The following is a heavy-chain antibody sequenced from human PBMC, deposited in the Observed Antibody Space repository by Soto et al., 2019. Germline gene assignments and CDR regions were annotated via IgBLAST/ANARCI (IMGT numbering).Heavy chain of an antibody. CDR2: INLLGST. CDR3: ATSSPAYCGGDSCYPYWFDS. Sequence: SETLSLTCAVYGGSFSDYYWSWIRQPPGKGLEWIGEINLLGSTSYNPSLKSRVTISIGTSKNQFSLKLSSVTAADTAVYYCATSSPAYCGGDSCYPYWFDSWGQGTLVTVSS. D-gene: IGHD2-21*01. V-gene: IGHV4-34*01. CDR1: GGSFSDYY. J-gene: IGHJ5*01.